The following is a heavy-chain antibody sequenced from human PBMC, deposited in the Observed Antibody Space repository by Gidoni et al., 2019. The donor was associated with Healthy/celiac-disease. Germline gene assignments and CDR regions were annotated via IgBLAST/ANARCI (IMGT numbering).Heavy chain of an antibody. CDR1: GFTFSSSA. Sequence: EVQLLESGGGLVQPGGSLRLSCAASGFTFSSSAMSWVRQAPGKGLEWVSAISGSGGSTYYADSVKGRFTISRDNSKNTLYLQMNSLRAEDTAVYYCARANYDFWSGYYSPNWFDPWGQGTLVTVSS. J-gene: IGHJ5*02. CDR2: ISGSGGST. CDR3: ARANYDFWSGYYSPNWFDP. V-gene: IGHV3-23*01. D-gene: IGHD3-3*01.